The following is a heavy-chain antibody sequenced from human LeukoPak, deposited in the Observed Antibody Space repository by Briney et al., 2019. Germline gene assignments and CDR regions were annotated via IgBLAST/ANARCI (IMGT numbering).Heavy chain of an antibody. CDR2: IYTSGTT. CDR1: GGSINSGSFY. CDR3: ARCTSTSCYNFDY. J-gene: IGHJ4*02. Sequence: PSQTLSLTCTVSGGSINSGSFYWNWIRQSAGTGLEWIGHIYTSGTTNCNPSLKSRVTISLDTSKNQFSLKLNSVTAADTAVYYCARCTSTSCYNFDYWGQGALVTVSS. D-gene: IGHD2-2*02. V-gene: IGHV4-61*09.